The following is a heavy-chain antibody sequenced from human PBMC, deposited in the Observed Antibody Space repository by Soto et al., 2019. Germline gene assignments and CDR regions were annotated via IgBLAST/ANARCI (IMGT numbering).Heavy chain of an antibody. CDR3: AKDRDYPRDQFHY. CDR1: GFTLTYYA. Sequence: PGGSRRLSWTASGFTLTYYAFSWVRQAQGKGLEWVSAISANGQGIYYADSVRGRFTISRDNSKNTIFLHMDSLRAHDTAVYYCAKDRDYPRDQFHYWGQGTLVTVSS. D-gene: IGHD2-2*01. J-gene: IGHJ4*02. V-gene: IGHV3-23*01. CDR2: ISANGQGI.